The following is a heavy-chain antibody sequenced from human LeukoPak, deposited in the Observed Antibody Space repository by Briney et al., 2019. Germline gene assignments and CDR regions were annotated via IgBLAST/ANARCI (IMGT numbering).Heavy chain of an antibody. CDR3: AQQVGYCSSGNCYFTY. CDR2: ISGSGGST. D-gene: IGHD2-15*01. V-gene: IGHV3-23*01. CDR1: GFTFNNYA. Sequence: GGSLRLSCAASGFTFNNYAMTWVRQAPGKGLEWVSGISGSGGSTYYADSVRGRFTISRDNSKNTLYLQMNSLTAEDTAVYYCAQQVGYCSSGNCYFTYWGQGTLVTVSS. J-gene: IGHJ1*01.